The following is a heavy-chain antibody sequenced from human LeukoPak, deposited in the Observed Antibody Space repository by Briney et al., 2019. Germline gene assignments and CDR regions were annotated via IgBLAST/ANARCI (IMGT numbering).Heavy chain of an antibody. Sequence: SETLSLTCTVSGGSISSYYWSWIRQPAGKGLEWIGRIYTSGSTNYNPSLKSRVTMSVDTSKNQFSLKLSSVTAADTAVYYCARGPAWEPPPHWFDPWGQGTLVTVSS. D-gene: IGHD1-26*01. CDR3: ARGPAWEPPPHWFDP. CDR1: GGSISSYY. V-gene: IGHV4-4*07. CDR2: IYTSGST. J-gene: IGHJ5*02.